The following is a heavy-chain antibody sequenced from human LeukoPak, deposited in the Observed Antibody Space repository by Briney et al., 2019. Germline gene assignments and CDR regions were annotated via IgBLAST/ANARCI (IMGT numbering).Heavy chain of an antibody. CDR2: IKQDGSEK. D-gene: IGHD5-18*01. CDR1: GFTFSSYW. V-gene: IGHV3-7*03. CDR3: AKELRGYSYSLDAFDI. Sequence: GGSLRLSCAASGFTFSSYWMTWVRQAPGKGLEWVANIKQDGSEKYYVDSVKGRFTISRDNAKNSLYLQMNSLRAEDTALYYCAKELRGYSYSLDAFDIWGQGTMVTVSS. J-gene: IGHJ3*02.